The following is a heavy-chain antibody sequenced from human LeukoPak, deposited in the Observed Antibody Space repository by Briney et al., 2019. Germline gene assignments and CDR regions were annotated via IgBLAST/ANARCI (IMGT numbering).Heavy chain of an antibody. Sequence: GGSLRLSCAAYAFTFATYWMTWVRQAPGKGLEWVTNIKQDGRNKYYMDSVKGRFTISRDNAKNSMYLQMNSLRAEDTAVYYCARGSETHRYWGQGTLVTVSS. CDR2: IKQDGRNK. CDR3: ARGSETHRY. CDR1: AFTFATYW. V-gene: IGHV3-7*01. J-gene: IGHJ4*02.